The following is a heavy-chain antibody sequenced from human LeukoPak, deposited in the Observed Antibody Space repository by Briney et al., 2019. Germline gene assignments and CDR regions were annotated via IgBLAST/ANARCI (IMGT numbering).Heavy chain of an antibody. CDR3: ARGIAAGGTQFDY. Sequence: GGSLRLSCAASGFTVSSNYMSWVRQAPGKGLEWVSIIYNAGNTYYPDSVKGRVTISRDKSTNTLYIQMNSLRAEDTAVYYCARGIAAGGTQFDYWGQGTLVTVSS. D-gene: IGHD6-13*01. V-gene: IGHV3-66*01. CDR2: IYNAGNT. J-gene: IGHJ4*02. CDR1: GFTVSSNY.